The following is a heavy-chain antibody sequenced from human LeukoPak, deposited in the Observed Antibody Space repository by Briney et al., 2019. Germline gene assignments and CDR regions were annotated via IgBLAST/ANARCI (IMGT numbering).Heavy chain of an antibody. D-gene: IGHD2-2*01. Sequence: SVKVSCKVSGGTFSSYAISWVRQAPGQGLEWMGGIIPIFGTANYAQKFQGRVTITTDESTSTAYMELSSLRSEDTAVYYCARLVGYCSSTSCLDFDYWGQGTLVTVSS. J-gene: IGHJ4*02. CDR3: ARLVGYCSSTSCLDFDY. CDR2: IIPIFGTA. CDR1: GGTFSSYA. V-gene: IGHV1-69*05.